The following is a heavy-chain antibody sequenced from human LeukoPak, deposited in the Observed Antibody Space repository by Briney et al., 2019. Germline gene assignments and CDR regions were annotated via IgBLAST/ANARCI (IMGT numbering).Heavy chain of an antibody. CDR2: IIPILGIA. D-gene: IGHD2-2*01. Sequence: SVKVSCKASGGTFSSYAISWVRQAPGQGLEWMGRIIPILGIANYAQKFQGRVTITTDESTSTAYMELSSLRSEDTAVYYCASQYCSSTSCFTGYFDYWGQGTLVTVSS. J-gene: IGHJ4*02. CDR3: ASQYCSSTSCFTGYFDY. V-gene: IGHV1-69*04. CDR1: GGTFSSYA.